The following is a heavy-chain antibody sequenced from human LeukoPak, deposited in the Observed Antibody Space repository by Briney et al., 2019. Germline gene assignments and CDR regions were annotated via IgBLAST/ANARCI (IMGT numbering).Heavy chain of an antibody. V-gene: IGHV3-66*01. Sequence: GSLRLSCAASGFTVSSNYMSWVRQAPGKGLEWVSVIYSGGSTYYADSVKGRFTISRDNSKNTLYLQMNSLRAEDTAVYYCAGSSSWARFDYWGQGTLVTVSS. D-gene: IGHD6-13*01. CDR2: IYSGGST. CDR1: GFTVSSNY. J-gene: IGHJ4*02. CDR3: AGSSSWARFDY.